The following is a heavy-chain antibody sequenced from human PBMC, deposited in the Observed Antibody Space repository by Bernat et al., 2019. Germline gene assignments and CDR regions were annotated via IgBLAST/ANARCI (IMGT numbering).Heavy chain of an antibody. CDR2: IKQDGSEK. V-gene: IGHV3-7*04. CDR1: GFTFSSYW. J-gene: IGHJ5*02. Sequence: EVQLVESGGGLVQPGGSLRLSCAASGFTFSSYWMSWVRQAPGKGLEWVANIKQDGSEKYYVDSVKGRFTISRDNAKNSLYLQMNSLRAEDMAVYYCARDQGSSWYSLYNWFDPWGQGTLVTVSS. D-gene: IGHD6-13*01. CDR3: ARDQGSSWYSLYNWFDP.